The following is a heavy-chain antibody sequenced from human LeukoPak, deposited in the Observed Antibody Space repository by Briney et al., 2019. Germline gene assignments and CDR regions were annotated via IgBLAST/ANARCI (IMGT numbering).Heavy chain of an antibody. CDR3: AKGGGGTNYYYMDV. D-gene: IGHD1-1*01. CDR1: GFTFSTFA. CDR2: IFPSGGEI. J-gene: IGHJ6*03. V-gene: IGHV3-23*01. Sequence: PGGSLRLSCAASGFTFSTFAMIWVRQPPGKGLEWVSSIFPSGGEIHYADSVRGRFTISRDNSKSTLSLQMNSLRAEDMALYYCAKGGGGTNYYYMDVWGKGTTVTVSS.